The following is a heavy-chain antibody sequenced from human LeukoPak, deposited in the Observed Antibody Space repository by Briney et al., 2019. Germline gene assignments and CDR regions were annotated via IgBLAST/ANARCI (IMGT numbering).Heavy chain of an antibody. CDR3: ARYGSGNYFDY. CDR1: GFSFSNYW. Sequence: GGSLRLSCAASGFSFSNYWMHWVRQAPGKGLVWVSRISSDGSDTIYADSVKGRFTISRDNSNNTLYLQMNSLRAEDTAVYFCARYGSGNYFDYWGQGTLVTVSS. V-gene: IGHV3-74*01. CDR2: ISSDGSDT. J-gene: IGHJ4*02. D-gene: IGHD3-10*01.